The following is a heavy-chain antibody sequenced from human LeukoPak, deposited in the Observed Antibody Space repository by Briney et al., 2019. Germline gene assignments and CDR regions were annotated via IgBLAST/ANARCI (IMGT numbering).Heavy chain of an antibody. Sequence: GGSLRLSCAASGFTFSNDPMHWVRQAPGKGLDWVAVISNDGSPKYYADSVKGRFTISRDNSKNTLFLQMDSMTTEDSAVYFCARGVSAAMGSIDYWGPGTLVTVSS. CDR2: ISNDGSPK. D-gene: IGHD2-2*01. J-gene: IGHJ4*02. CDR1: GFTFSNDP. CDR3: ARGVSAAMGSIDY. V-gene: IGHV3-30*01.